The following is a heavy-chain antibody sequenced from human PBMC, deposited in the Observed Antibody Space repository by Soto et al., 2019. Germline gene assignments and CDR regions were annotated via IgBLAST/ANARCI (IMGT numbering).Heavy chain of an antibody. D-gene: IGHD2-8*01. CDR3: ARGKWARGLDP. J-gene: IGHJ5*02. Sequence: KPSETLSLTCTVSGGSISSGDYYWSWIRQSPGKGLEWIGYIYYSGSTYYNPSLKSRVTISVDTSKNQFSLKLSSVTAADTAVYYCARGKWARGLDPWGQGTLVTVSS. V-gene: IGHV4-30-4*01. CDR2: IYYSGST. CDR1: GGSISSGDYY.